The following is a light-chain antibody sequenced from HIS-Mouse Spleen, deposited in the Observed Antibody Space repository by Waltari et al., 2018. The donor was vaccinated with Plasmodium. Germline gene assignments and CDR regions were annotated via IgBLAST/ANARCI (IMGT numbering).Light chain of an antibody. CDR2: GKN. CDR1: SLRSYY. Sequence: SSELTQDPAVSVALGQTVRITCHGDSLRSYYPSWYQQKPGQAPVLVIYGKNNRPSGIPDRFSGSSSGNTASLTITGAQAEDEADYYCNSRDSSGTHGVFGGGTKLTVL. CDR3: NSRDSSGTHGV. J-gene: IGLJ2*01. V-gene: IGLV3-19*01.